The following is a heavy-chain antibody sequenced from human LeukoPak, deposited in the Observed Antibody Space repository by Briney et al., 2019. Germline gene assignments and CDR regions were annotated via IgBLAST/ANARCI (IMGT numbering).Heavy chain of an antibody. CDR2: IYYSGST. V-gene: IGHV4-59*01. D-gene: IGHD1-26*01. Sequence: PSGTLSLTCTVSGGSISSYYWSWIRQPPGKGLEWIGYIYYSGSTNYNPSLKSRVTISVDTSKNQFSLKLSSVAAADTAVYYCARDHGAGDFDYWGQGTLVTVSS. CDR1: GGSISSYY. J-gene: IGHJ4*02. CDR3: ARDHGAGDFDY.